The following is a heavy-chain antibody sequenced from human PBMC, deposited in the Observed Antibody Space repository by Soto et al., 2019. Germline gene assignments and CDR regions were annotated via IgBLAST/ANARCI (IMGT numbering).Heavy chain of an antibody. Sequence: GGSLRLSCAASGFTFSIYAMSWVRQAPGKGLEWVSAISGSGGSTYYADSVKGRFTISRDNSKNTLYLQMNSLRAEDTAVYYCARSYYDFWSGLNGFDPWGQGTLVTVSS. CDR2: ISGSGGST. D-gene: IGHD3-3*01. V-gene: IGHV3-23*01. CDR3: ARSYYDFWSGLNGFDP. J-gene: IGHJ5*02. CDR1: GFTFSIYA.